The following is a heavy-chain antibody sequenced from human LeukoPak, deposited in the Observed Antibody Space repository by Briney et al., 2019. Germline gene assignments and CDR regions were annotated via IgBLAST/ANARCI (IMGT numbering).Heavy chain of an antibody. D-gene: IGHD3-10*01. Sequence: SETLSLTCTVSGGSISSYYWGWIRQPPGKGLEWIGYIYYSGSTNYNPSLKSRVTISVDTSKNQFSLKLSSVTAADTAVYYCARATYYYGSGSYYFDYWGQGTLVTVSS. CDR1: GGSISSYY. J-gene: IGHJ4*02. CDR3: ARATYYYGSGSYYFDY. V-gene: IGHV4-59*01. CDR2: IYYSGST.